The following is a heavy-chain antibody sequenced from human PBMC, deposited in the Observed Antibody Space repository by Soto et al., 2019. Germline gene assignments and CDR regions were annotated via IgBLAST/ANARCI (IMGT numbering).Heavy chain of an antibody. V-gene: IGHV3-11*01. CDR3: ARDPDTSSKIDY. CDR1: GFTFSDHY. CDR2: ISSTGGAL. J-gene: IGHJ4*02. Sequence: QVQLVESGGGLVKPGASLRLPCAASGFTFSDHYMSWVRQAPGKGLEWISYISSTGGALYYADSVKGRFTISRDNAKNSLYLQMNSLRAEDTAIYYCARDPDTSSKIDYWGQGTLVTVSS. D-gene: IGHD2-2*01.